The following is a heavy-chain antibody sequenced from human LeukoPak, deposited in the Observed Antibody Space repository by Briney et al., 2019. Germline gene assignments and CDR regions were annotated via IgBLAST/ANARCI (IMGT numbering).Heavy chain of an antibody. CDR1: GFTFSSYA. D-gene: IGHD3-10*01. CDR3: ARGLKRGITMVRGAPGY. V-gene: IGHV4-34*01. J-gene: IGHJ4*02. Sequence: GSLRLSCAASGFTFSSYAMSWIRQPPGKGLEWIGEINHSGSTNYNPSLKSRVTISVDTSKNQFSLKLSSVTAADTAVYYCARGLKRGITMVRGAPGYWGQGTLVTVSS. CDR2: INHSGST.